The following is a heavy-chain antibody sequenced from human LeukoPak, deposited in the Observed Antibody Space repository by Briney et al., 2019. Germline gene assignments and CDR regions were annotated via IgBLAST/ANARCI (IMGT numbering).Heavy chain of an antibody. CDR2: IYFDGSKK. J-gene: IGHJ4*02. CDR3: AKDTGDTCSSLCD. V-gene: IGHV3-33*06. Sequence: GGSLRLSCAASGFTFSSYGTHWVRQAPGKGLEWVAVIYFDGSKKYYADSVKGRFTISRDNSKNMLYLQMNSLRAEDTAVYYCAKDTGDTCSSLCDWGQGTLVAVSS. D-gene: IGHD6-6*01. CDR1: GFTFSSYG.